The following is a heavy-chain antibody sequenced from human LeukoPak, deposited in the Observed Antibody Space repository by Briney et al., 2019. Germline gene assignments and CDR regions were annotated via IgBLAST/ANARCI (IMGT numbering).Heavy chain of an antibody. CDR2: VSGSGGST. J-gene: IGHJ4*02. D-gene: IGHD5-12*01. V-gene: IGHV3-23*01. Sequence: GGSLRLSCAASGFTFSSYAMSWVRHAPGKGLEWVSGVSGSGGSTYYADSVKGRFTISRDNSKNTLYLQMNSLRAEDTAVYYCAKDLDIVATITGNWGQGTLVTASS. CDR1: GFTFSSYA. CDR3: AKDLDIVATITGN.